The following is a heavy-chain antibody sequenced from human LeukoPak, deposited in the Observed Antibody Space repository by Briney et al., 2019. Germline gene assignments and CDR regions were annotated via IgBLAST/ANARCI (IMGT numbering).Heavy chain of an antibody. Sequence: GESLKISCKGSGYSFTNYWIGWVRQMPGKGLEWMGIIYPGDSDTRYSPSFKGQVTISADKSISTAYLQWSGLRASDTAMYYCALSSGPQPFFYYMDVWGKGTTFTVSS. CDR2: IYPGDSDT. CDR3: ALSSGPQPFFYYMDV. CDR1: GYSFTNYW. V-gene: IGHV5-51*01. J-gene: IGHJ6*03. D-gene: IGHD2/OR15-2a*01.